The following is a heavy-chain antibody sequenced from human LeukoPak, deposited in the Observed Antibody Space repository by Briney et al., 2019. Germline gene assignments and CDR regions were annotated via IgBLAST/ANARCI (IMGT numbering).Heavy chain of an antibody. CDR1: RFAFNDYA. V-gene: IGHV3-48*01. J-gene: IGHJ4*02. CDR2: INRDSTTI. CDR3: ARYGSGSYYKDLFDY. Sequence: GGSLRLSCVASRFAFNDYAMNWVRQAPGKGLEWVSHINRDSTTIYYAESVKGRFTISRDNAKNSLYLQVSSLRAEDTAVYYCARYGSGSYYKDLFDYWGQGTLVTVSS. D-gene: IGHD3-10*01.